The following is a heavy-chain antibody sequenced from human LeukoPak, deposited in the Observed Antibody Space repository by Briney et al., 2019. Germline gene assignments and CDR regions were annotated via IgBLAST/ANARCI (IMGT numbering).Heavy chain of an antibody. CDR2: VSYDGSYK. D-gene: IGHD1-1*01. Sequence: PGGSLRLSCAASGFTFSSYEMNWVRQAPGKGLEWVAVVSYDGSYKYYADSVKGRFTISRDNSKNTLYLQMNSLRAEDTAVYYCARAPGYGAAYYFDYWGQGTLVTVSS. V-gene: IGHV3-30*04. J-gene: IGHJ4*02. CDR3: ARAPGYGAAYYFDY. CDR1: GFTFSSYE.